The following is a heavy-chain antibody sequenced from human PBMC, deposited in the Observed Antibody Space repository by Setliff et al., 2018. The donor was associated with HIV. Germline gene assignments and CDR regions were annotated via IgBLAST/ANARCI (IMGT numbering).Heavy chain of an antibody. Sequence: PGGSLRLSCAASGFTFSDYGMHWVRQAPGKGLDWVAVIWYDGSNKYYAASVRGRFTISRDNAKNSLYLQMNSLRAEDTAFYYCARGRVPGNYWGQGTLVTVSS. CDR2: IWYDGSNK. CDR1: GFTFSDYG. D-gene: IGHD2-2*01. J-gene: IGHJ4*02. CDR3: ARGRVPGNY. V-gene: IGHV3-33*08.